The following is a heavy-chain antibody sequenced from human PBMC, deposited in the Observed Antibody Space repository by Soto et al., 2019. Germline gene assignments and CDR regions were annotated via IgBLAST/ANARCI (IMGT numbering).Heavy chain of an antibody. CDR1: GYTFTSYG. J-gene: IGHJ6*02. V-gene: IGHV1-18*01. D-gene: IGHD6-13*01. Sequence: ASVKVSCKASGYTFTSYGISWVRQAPGQRLEWIGWISAYNGNTNYAQKLQGRVTMTTDTSTSTAYMELRSLRSDDTAVYYCARGGRSIAAAGTAYYYYGMDVWGQGTTVTVSS. CDR2: ISAYNGNT. CDR3: ARGGRSIAAAGTAYYYYGMDV.